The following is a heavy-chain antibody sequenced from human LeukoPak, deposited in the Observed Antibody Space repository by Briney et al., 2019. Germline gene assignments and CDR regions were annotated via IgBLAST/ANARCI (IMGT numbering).Heavy chain of an antibody. CDR1: GFTFSSYD. D-gene: IGHD3-16*01. J-gene: IGHJ3*02. V-gene: IGHV3-30*09. CDR3: ARERWGDAFDI. Sequence: GGSLRLSCAASGFTFSSYDMHWVRQAPGKGLEWVAVILYDGSNKNYADSVKGRFVISRDNSKNTMYLQMNSLRAEDTAVYYCARERWGDAFDIWGQGTMVTVSS. CDR2: ILYDGSNK.